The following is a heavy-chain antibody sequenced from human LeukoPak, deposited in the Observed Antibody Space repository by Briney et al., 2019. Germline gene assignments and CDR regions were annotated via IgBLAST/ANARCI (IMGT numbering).Heavy chain of an antibody. Sequence: PGGSLRLSCAASGFTFSSYAMSWVRQAPGKGLEWVSAISGSGGSTYYADSVRGRFTVSRDNSKNTLYLQMNSLRAEDTAVYYCAKGNTYDFPLDYWGQGTLVTVSS. V-gene: IGHV3-23*01. CDR3: AKGNTYDFPLDY. D-gene: IGHD3-3*01. CDR2: ISGSGGST. J-gene: IGHJ4*02. CDR1: GFTFSSYA.